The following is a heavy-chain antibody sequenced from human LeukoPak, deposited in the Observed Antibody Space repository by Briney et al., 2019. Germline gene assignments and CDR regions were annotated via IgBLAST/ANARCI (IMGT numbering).Heavy chain of an antibody. J-gene: IGHJ3*01. CDR2: FSATDGSA. V-gene: IGHV3-23*01. Sequence: PGRSLRLSCAASGFTFNNYAMSWARQAPGKGLEWVSAFSATDGSAQYAESVEGRFTISRGNSKNTLFLQMNSLGAEDTAVYYCARAKIAAAGTGAFDVWGQGTLVTVSS. D-gene: IGHD6-13*01. CDR3: ARAKIAAAGTGAFDV. CDR1: GFTFNNYA.